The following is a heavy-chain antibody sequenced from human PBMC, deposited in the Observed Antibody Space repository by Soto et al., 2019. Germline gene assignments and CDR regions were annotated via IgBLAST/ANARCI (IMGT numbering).Heavy chain of an antibody. D-gene: IGHD2-2*01. CDR1: GFTFSSYA. CDR3: ARNQAPEVVVQLDY. J-gene: IGHJ4*02. V-gene: IGHV3-21*01. Sequence: PGGSLRHSCAASGFTFSSYAMSWVRQATGKGLEWVSAISSSGSYKYYADSVKGRFTISRDNAKNSLYLQMNSLRAEDTAMYYCARNQAPEVVVQLDYWGQGTLVTVSS. CDR2: ISSSGSYK.